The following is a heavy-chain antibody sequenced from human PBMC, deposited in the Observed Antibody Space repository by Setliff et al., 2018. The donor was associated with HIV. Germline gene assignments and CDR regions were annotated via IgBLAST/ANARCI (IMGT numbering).Heavy chain of an antibody. CDR3: ARVGFDRSGYYRPFDY. CDR1: GGSLSSSGYY. J-gene: IGHJ4*02. V-gene: IGHV4-39*01. D-gene: IGHD3-22*01. CDR2: IHYSGRT. Sequence: LSLTCTVSGGSLSSSGYYWGWIRQAPGKGLEGIGTIHYSGRTYYKPSLKSRVTISVDTSENQFSLRLNSVTAADTAVYYCARVGFDRSGYYRPFDYWGQGTLVTVSS.